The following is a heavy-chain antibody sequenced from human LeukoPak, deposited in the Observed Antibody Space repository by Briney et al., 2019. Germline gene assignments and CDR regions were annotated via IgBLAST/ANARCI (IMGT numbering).Heavy chain of an antibody. CDR2: INHSGST. Sequence: PSQTLSLTCTVSGGSISSGDYYWSWIRQPPGKGLEWIGEINHSGSTNYNPSLKSRVTISVDTSKNQFSLKLSSVTAADTAVYYCARGPDDDYGDYVGVIYWGQGTLVTVSS. J-gene: IGHJ4*02. CDR1: GGSISSGDYY. V-gene: IGHV4-30-4*08. CDR3: ARGPDDDYGDYVGVIY. D-gene: IGHD4-17*01.